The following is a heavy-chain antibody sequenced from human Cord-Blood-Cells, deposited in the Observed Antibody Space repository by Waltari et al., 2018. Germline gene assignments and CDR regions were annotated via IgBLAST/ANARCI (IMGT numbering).Heavy chain of an antibody. V-gene: IGHV4-61*01. J-gene: IGHJ3*02. CDR2: IYYRGSP. CDR1: GVSVSSGSYY. Sequence: QVQLQESGPGLVNPSETLSLTCTVSGVSVSSGSYYWSWIRQPPGKGLEWIGYIYYRGSPNYNPSLKSRVTISVDTSKNQFSLKLSSVTAADTAVYYCARGRNYYDSSGYYLEYAFDIWGQGTMVTVSS. CDR3: ARGRNYYDSSGYYLEYAFDI. D-gene: IGHD3-22*01.